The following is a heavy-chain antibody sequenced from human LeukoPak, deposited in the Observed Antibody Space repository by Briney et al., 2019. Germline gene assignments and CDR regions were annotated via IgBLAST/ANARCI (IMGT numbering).Heavy chain of an antibody. D-gene: IGHD5-12*01. J-gene: IGHJ4*02. CDR2: ISSSSSYT. Sequence: GGSLGLSCAASGFTFSDYYMSWIRQAPGKGLEWVSYISSSSSYTNYADSVKGRFTISRDNAKNSLYLQMNSLRAEDTAMYYCARLGWATAPLDYWGQGTLVTVSS. CDR3: ARLGWATAPLDY. CDR1: GFTFSDYY. V-gene: IGHV3-11*06.